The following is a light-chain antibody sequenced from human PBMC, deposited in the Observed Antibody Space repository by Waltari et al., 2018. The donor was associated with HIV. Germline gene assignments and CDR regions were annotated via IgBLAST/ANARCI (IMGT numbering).Light chain of an antibody. V-gene: IGLV1-40*01. CDR2: GNT. CDR3: QSLRV. J-gene: IGLJ2*01. CDR1: SSTIGAGYD. Sequence: QSVLTQPPSVSGAPAPRVTISVAGSSSTIGAGYDVHWYQQLPGTAPKLLIYGNTNRPSGVPDRFSGSKSGTSASLAITGLQAEDEADYYCQSLRVFGGGTKLTVL.